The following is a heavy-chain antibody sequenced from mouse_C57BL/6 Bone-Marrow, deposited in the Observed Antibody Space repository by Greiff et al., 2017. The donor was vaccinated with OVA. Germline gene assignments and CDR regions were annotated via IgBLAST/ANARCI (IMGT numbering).Heavy chain of an antibody. Sequence: DVQLVESGGGLVKPGGSLKLSCAASGFTFSSYAMSWVRQTPEKRLEWVATISDGGSYTYYPDNVKGRCTVSRDNATNNLYLQMSNLKSEDTAMYYCARTGDIDYWGQGTTLTVSS. CDR2: ISDGGSYT. CDR3: ARTGDIDY. CDR1: GFTFSSYA. D-gene: IGHD3-3*01. J-gene: IGHJ2*01. V-gene: IGHV5-4*01.